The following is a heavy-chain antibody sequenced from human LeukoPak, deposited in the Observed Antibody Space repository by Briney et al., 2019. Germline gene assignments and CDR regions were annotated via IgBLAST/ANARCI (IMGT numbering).Heavy chain of an antibody. V-gene: IGHV4-38-2*02. Sequence: SETLPLTCTVSGYSISSGYYWDWIRQPPGKGLEWIGNIYHSRSTYYNPSLKSRVTISVDTSKNQFSLKLNSVTAADTAVYYCAKNSGYYHPYYIDHWGQGTLVTVSS. D-gene: IGHD3-22*01. CDR3: AKNSGYYHPYYIDH. CDR2: IYHSRST. J-gene: IGHJ4*02. CDR1: GYSISSGYY.